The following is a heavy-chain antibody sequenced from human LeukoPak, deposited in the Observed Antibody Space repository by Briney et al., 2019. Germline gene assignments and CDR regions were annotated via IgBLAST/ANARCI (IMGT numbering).Heavy chain of an antibody. CDR2: IIPIFGTT. V-gene: IGHV1-69*13. J-gene: IGHJ4*02. Sequence: SVKVSCKASGDTFISYSISWVRQAPGQGLEWMGGIIPIFGTTNYAQKFQGRVTLTADDSTRTVYMEVSGLRSEDTAVYYCARAPSVTAPRDSDIVIIPAALDYWGQGTLVTVSS. CDR3: ARAPSVTAPRDSDIVIIPAALDY. D-gene: IGHD2-2*01. CDR1: GDTFISYS.